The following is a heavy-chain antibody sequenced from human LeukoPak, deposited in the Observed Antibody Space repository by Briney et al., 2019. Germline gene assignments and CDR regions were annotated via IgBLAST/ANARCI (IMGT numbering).Heavy chain of an antibody. CDR3: ASYWGDWFDP. CDR1: GFTFSSYE. Sequence: GGSLRLSCAASGFTFSSYEMNWVRQAPGKGLEWVSYISSSGSTIYYADSVKGRFTISRDNAKNSLYLQMNSLRAEDTAVYYCASYWGDWFDPWGQGTLVTVSS. V-gene: IGHV3-48*03. CDR2: ISSSGSTI. J-gene: IGHJ5*02. D-gene: IGHD3-16*01.